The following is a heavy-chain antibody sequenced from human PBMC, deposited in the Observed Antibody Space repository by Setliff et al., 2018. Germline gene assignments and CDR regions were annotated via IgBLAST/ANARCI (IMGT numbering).Heavy chain of an antibody. CDR1: GYTFTNYG. Sequence: ASVKVSCKTSGYTFTNYGINWVRQAPGQGLGWMGWTSAYAQKFQGRVTMTTDTPTSTAYMELRSLRTDDTAVYYCARGPPDSVVVPAAAKFDYWGQGTLVTVSS. D-gene: IGHD2-2*01. CDR2: TSA. V-gene: IGHV1-18*01. J-gene: IGHJ4*02. CDR3: ARGPPDSVVVPAAAKFDY.